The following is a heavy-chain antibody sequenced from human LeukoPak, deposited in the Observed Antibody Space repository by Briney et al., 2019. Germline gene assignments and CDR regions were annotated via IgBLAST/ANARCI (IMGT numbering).Heavy chain of an antibody. V-gene: IGHV4-34*01. CDR2: INHSGST. J-gene: IGHJ5*02. CDR1: GGSFSGYY. Sequence: SETLSLTCAVYGGSFSGYYWSWIRQPPGKGLEWIGEINHSGSTNYNPSLKSRVTISVDTSKNQFSLKLSSVTAADTAVYYCARALKTPTYWFDPWGQGTLVTVSS. CDR3: ARALKTPTYWFDP.